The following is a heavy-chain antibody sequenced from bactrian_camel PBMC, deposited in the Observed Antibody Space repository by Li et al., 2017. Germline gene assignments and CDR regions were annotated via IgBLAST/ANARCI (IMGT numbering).Heavy chain of an antibody. CDR3: AKAGYWYDYNN. D-gene: IGHD2*01. CDR1: GFTFSSFP. J-gene: IGHJ4*01. V-gene: IGHV3S31*01. Sequence: DVQLVESGGGLVQPGGSLRLSCAASGFTFSSFPMSWVRQAPGKGLERVSSITGGSAYYADSVKGRFTISRDDAKNTLYLQLNSLTIEDTAMYYCAKAGYWYDYNNWGQGTQVTVS. CDR2: ITGGSA.